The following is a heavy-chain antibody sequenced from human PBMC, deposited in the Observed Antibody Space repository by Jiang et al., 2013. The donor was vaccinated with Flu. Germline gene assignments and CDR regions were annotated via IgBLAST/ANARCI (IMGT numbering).Heavy chain of an antibody. J-gene: IGHJ4*02. CDR3: AREHSSSSDY. Sequence: LLKPSETLSLTCIVSGASVTGSRYYWGWVRQPPGKGLEWIGNVYYSGSTYYNPSLKSRVTISLDTSKKQFSLNLNSVTAADTAVYYCAREHSSSSDYWGQGTLVTVSS. CDR1: GASVTGSRYY. CDR2: VYYSGST. V-gene: IGHV4-39*07. D-gene: IGHD6-6*01.